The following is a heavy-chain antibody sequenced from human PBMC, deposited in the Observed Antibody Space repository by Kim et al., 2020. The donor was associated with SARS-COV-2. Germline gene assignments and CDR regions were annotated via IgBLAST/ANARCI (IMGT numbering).Heavy chain of an antibody. CDR2: IYYSGST. CDR1: GGSISSSSYY. Sequence: SETLSLTCTVSGGSISSSSYYWGWIRQPKGKGLEWIGSIYYSGSTYYNPSLKSRVTISVDTSKNQFSLTLSSVTAADTAVYYCARFARYVTIVRGAIDYWGQGTLVTVSS. V-gene: IGHV4-39*01. J-gene: IGHJ4*01. CDR3: ARFARYVTIVRGAIDY. D-gene: IGHD3-10*01.